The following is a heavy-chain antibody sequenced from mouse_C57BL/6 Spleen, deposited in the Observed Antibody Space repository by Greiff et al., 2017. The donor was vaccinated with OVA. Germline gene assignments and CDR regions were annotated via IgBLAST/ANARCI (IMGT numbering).Heavy chain of an antibody. CDR3: ARDYGTFDY. CDR2: INYDGSST. J-gene: IGHJ2*01. CDR1: GFTFSDYY. V-gene: IGHV5-16*01. D-gene: IGHD1-1*01. Sequence: EVHLVESEGGLVQPGSSMKLSCTASGFTFSDYYMAWVRQVPEKGLEWVANINYDGSSTYYLDSLKSRFIFSRDNAKNILYLQLSSLKSEDTATYYCARDYGTFDYWGQGTTLTGSS.